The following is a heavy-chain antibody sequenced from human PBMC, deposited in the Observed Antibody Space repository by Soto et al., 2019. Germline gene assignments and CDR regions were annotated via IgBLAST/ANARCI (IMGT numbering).Heavy chain of an antibody. J-gene: IGHJ4*02. CDR2: IYSSGST. CDR3: ARRYGGGFDD. D-gene: IGHD3-10*01. CDR1: GGSISSYY. Sequence: PSETLSLTCTVSGGSISSYYWSWIRQPPGKGLEWIGYIYSSGSTNYNPSLKSRVTISVDTSKNQFSLKLSSVTAADTAVYYCARRYGGGFDDWGQGTLVTVSS. V-gene: IGHV4-59*08.